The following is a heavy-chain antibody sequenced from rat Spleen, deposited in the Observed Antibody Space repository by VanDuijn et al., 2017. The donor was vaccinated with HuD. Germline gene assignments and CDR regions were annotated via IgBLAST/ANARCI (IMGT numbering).Heavy chain of an antibody. CDR3: ARPSYGYPFAY. J-gene: IGHJ3*01. D-gene: IGHD1-7*01. Sequence: EVQLVESGGGLVQPGRSLKLSCAASGFTFSDYNMAWVRQAPKKGLEWVATITYDGSGTYYPDSVKGQFTISRANAKTTLYLQMDSLRSEDTDTYYCARPSYGYPFAYWGQGTLVTVSS. V-gene: IGHV5-7*01. CDR1: GFTFSDYN. CDR2: ITYDGSGT.